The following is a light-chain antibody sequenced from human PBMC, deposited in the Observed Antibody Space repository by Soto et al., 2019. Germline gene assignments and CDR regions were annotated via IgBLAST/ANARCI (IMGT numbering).Light chain of an antibody. Sequence: QSALTQPPSASGSPGQSVTISCTGTSSDVGGYNYVSWYQLHPGKAPKLIIYEVSKRPSGVPDHFSGSKSGNTASLTVSGLQADDEADYYCSSFGDSNHLVFGGGTKLTVL. J-gene: IGLJ2*01. CDR1: SSDVGGYNY. CDR3: SSFGDSNHLV. V-gene: IGLV2-8*01. CDR2: EVS.